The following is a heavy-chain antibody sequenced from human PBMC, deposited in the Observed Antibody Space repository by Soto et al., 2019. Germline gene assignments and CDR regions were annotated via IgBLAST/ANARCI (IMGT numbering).Heavy chain of an antibody. V-gene: IGHV4-4*02. D-gene: IGHD1-7*01. CDR2: IYRTGST. CDR3: ASRDPGTSVDY. CDR1: GGSFTSNNL. Sequence: PSETRSLTCDLPGGSFTSNNLLTWVRQPPGQGLEWIGEIYRTGSTNYNPSLKSRVTISLDKSENQFSLKVTSLTAADTAVYYCASRDPGTSVDYWGQGTLVTVSS. J-gene: IGHJ4*02.